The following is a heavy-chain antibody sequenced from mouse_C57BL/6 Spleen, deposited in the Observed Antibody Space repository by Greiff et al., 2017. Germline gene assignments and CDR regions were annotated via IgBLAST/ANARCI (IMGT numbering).Heavy chain of an antibody. CDR1: GFTFSSYG. Sequence: EVKLVESGGDLVKPGGSLKLSCAASGFTFSSYGMSWVRQTPDKRLEWVATISSGGSYTYYPDSVKGRFTISRDNAKNTLYLQMSSLKSEDTAMYYCARPYSNFYAMDYWGQGTSVTVAS. D-gene: IGHD2-5*01. J-gene: IGHJ4*01. CDR3: ARPYSNFYAMDY. CDR2: ISSGGSYT. V-gene: IGHV5-6*01.